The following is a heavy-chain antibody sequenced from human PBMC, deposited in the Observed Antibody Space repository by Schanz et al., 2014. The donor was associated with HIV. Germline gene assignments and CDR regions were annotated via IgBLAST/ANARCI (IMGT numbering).Heavy chain of an antibody. J-gene: IGHJ6*02. V-gene: IGHV4-31*02. CDR3: ARATREVPAAIYYYGMDV. Sequence: QVHLQESGPGLVKPSQTLSLTCSVSGYSISRGGYYWSWIRQHPGKGLEWIGYIYHSGSTYYNPALKSRVPIAVDTSKNQFSLKLTSVTAADTAMYFCARATREVPAAIYYYGMDVWGQGTTVTVSS. CDR2: IYHSGST. D-gene: IGHD2-2*01. CDR1: GYSISRGGYY.